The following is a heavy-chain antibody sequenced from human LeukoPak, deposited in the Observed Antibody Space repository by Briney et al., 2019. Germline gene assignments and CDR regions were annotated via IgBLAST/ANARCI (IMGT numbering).Heavy chain of an antibody. CDR3: AKDSPPSEHCYYMDV. Sequence: GGSLRLSCAASGFTFDDYAMHWVRQAPGKGLEWVSGISWNSGSIDYADSVKGRFTISRDNAKNSLYLQMNSLRAEDTALYYCAKDSPPSEHCYYMDVWGKGTTVTVSS. J-gene: IGHJ6*03. V-gene: IGHV3-9*01. CDR2: ISWNSGSI. CDR1: GFTFDDYA.